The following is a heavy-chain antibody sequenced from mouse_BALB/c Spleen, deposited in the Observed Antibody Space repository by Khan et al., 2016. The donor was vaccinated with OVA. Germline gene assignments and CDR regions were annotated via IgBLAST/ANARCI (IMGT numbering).Heavy chain of an antibody. D-gene: IGHD1-1*01. CDR2: ISYSGGT. V-gene: IGHV3-2*02. CDR3: ARGNYYGYYFDY. Sequence: EVQLQESGPGLVKPSQSLSLTCTVTGYSITSGYAWNWIRQFPGHKLEWMGYISYSGGTSYNPSLKSRISITRDTSKDQFFLQLNSVTTEDTATYYCARGNYYGYYFDYWGQGTPLTVSS. J-gene: IGHJ2*01. CDR1: GYSITSGYA.